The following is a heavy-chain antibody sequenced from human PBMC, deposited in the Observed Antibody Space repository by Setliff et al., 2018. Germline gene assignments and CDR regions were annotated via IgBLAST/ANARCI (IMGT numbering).Heavy chain of an antibody. J-gene: IGHJ4*02. Sequence: GGSLRLSCAASGFTFISYAMHWVRQAPGKGLEYVSAISSGGSTSYANSVKGRFTISRDDSKNTLYLQMNSLRAEDTAVYYCAKGLKSSGPDWYFDYWGPGTLVTVSS. V-gene: IGHV3-64*01. D-gene: IGHD3-22*01. CDR1: GFTFISYA. CDR2: ISSGGST. CDR3: AKGLKSSGPDWYFDY.